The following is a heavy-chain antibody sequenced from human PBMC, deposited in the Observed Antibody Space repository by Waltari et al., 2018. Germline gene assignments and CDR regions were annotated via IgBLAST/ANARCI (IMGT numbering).Heavy chain of an antibody. CDR3: AREIVPLDGRDV. J-gene: IGHJ6*02. D-gene: IGHD2-21*01. V-gene: IGHV1-69*01. CDR1: GGTFSSYA. CDR2: IRPSLSEA. Sequence: QVQLVQSGAEVKKPGPSVKVSCKASGGTFSSYAISWVRPAPGEGLERMGWIRPSLSEANHARYSYAGDMLTAAESTTAAVVAVRSLSSEDTAVYCCAREIVPLDGRDVWGQGTTVTVSS.